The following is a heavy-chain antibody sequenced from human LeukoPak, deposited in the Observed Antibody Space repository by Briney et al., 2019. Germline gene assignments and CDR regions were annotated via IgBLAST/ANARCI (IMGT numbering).Heavy chain of an antibody. V-gene: IGHV3-15*01. J-gene: IGHJ4*02. CDR3: TTNAAVGTWEIFDY. Sequence: GGSLRLSCAASGFAFTKAWMAWVRQAPGKGLEWVGRIKSKGNGGTTDYAAPVKGRFTISRDDSKNTLYLQMNSLITEDTAVYYCTTNAAVGTWEIFDYWGRGTPVTVSS. D-gene: IGHD1-1*01. CDR2: IKSKGNGGTT. CDR1: GFAFTKAW.